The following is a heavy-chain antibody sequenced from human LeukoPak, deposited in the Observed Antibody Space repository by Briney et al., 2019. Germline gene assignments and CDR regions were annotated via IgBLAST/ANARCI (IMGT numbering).Heavy chain of an antibody. V-gene: IGHV4-39*01. CDR3: ARHALDIFTGYYLPLDY. CDR2: IYYSGST. Sequence: SETLSLTCTVSGGSISSSSYYWGGIRQPPGKGLEWIGSIYYSGSTYYNPSLKSRVAISVDTSKNQFSLKLSSVTAADTAVYYCARHALDIFTGYYLPLDYWGQGTLVTVSS. J-gene: IGHJ4*02. CDR1: GGSISSSSYY. D-gene: IGHD3-9*01.